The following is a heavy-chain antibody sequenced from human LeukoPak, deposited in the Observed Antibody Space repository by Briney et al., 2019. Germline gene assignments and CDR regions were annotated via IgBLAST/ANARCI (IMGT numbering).Heavy chain of an antibody. J-gene: IGHJ3*02. V-gene: IGHV5-51*01. CDR3: AGPAICGYRYVDASDI. CDR1: GYSFTSYW. Sequence: GESLKISCKGSGYSFTSYWIGWVRQMHGKGLEWMGIIYPCDSDTKYSPSFLGQVIISADKSISTAYLQWSSRKVSDTAMYYCAGPAICGYRYVDASDIWGQGTMVTVSS. D-gene: IGHD5-18*01. CDR2: IYPCDSDT.